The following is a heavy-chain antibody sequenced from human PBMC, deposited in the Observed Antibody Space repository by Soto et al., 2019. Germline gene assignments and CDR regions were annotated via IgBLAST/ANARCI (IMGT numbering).Heavy chain of an antibody. CDR2: IYYSGST. CDR3: ARRATITAWFDP. V-gene: IGHV4-30-4*01. J-gene: IGHJ5*02. Sequence: QVQLQESGPGLVKPSQTLSLTCTVSGGSISSGDYYWSWIRQPPGKGLEWIGYIYYSGSTYYNPSLKRRVTISVDTSKNQFPLKLSSVTAADTAVYYCARRATITAWFDPWGQGTLVTVSS. CDR1: GGSISSGDYY. D-gene: IGHD3-9*01.